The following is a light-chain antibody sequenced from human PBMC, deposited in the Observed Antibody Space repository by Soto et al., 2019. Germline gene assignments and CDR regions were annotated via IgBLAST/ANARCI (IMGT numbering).Light chain of an antibody. CDR2: RAS. J-gene: IGKJ1*01. Sequence: DIQMTQSPSSLSASVGDSVTISCRASQIISTYLNWYQQKPGTAPRLLISRASSVKSGVTPRFSGSGSGRDFTLTISSLRPEDIATYYCQQSYTSPPWTFGQGTKVEVK. V-gene: IGKV1-39*01. CDR1: QIISTY. CDR3: QQSYTSPPWT.